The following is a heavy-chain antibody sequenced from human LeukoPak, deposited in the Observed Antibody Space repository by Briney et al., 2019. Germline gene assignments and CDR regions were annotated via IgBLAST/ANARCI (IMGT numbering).Heavy chain of an antibody. CDR2: IYHSGST. V-gene: IGHV4-34*01. Sequence: SETLSLTCAVYGGSFSGYYWSWIRQPPGKGLEWIGEIYHSGSTNYNPSLKSRVTISVDKSKNQFSLKLSSVTAADTAVYYCARLGIRSFDPWGQGTLVTVSS. CDR3: ARLGIRSFDP. CDR1: GGSFSGYY. D-gene: IGHD6-19*01. J-gene: IGHJ5*02.